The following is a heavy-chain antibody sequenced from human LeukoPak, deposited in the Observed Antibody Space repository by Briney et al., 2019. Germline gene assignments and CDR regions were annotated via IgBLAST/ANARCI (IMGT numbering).Heavy chain of an antibody. CDR2: INPNSGGT. J-gene: IGHJ6*04. V-gene: IGHV1-2*02. CDR1: GYTFTSYD. Sequence: ASVKVSCKASGYTFTSYDINWVRQAPGQGLEWMGWINPNSGGTNYAQKFQGRVTMTRDTSISTAYMELSRLRSDDTAVYYCSWFGGVTEALDVWGKGTTVTISS. D-gene: IGHD3-16*01. CDR3: SWFGGVTEALDV.